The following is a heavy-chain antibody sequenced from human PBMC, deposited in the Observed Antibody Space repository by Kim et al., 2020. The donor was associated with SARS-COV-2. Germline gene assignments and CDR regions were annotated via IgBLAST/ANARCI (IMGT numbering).Heavy chain of an antibody. CDR3: ARLRSSSGWYKAASYNWFDP. V-gene: IGHV5-10-1*01. CDR2: IDPSDSYT. CDR1: GYSFTSYW. Sequence: GESLKISCKGSGYSFTSYWISWVRQMPGKGLEWMGRIDPSDSYTNYSPSFQGHVTISADKSISTAYLQWSSLKASDTAMYYCARLRSSSGWYKAASYNWFDPWGQGTLVTVSS. J-gene: IGHJ5*02. D-gene: IGHD6-19*01.